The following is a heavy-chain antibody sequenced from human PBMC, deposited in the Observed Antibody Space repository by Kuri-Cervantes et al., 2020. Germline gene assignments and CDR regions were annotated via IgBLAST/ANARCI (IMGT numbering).Heavy chain of an antibody. V-gene: IGHV4-30-4*01. Sequence: SETLSLTCTVSGGSISSGDYYWSWIRQPPGKGLEWIGYIYYSGSTYYNPSLKSRVTISVDTSKNQFSLKLSSVTAADTAVYYCARAARSSGTYYNWFDPWGQGTLVTVSS. J-gene: IGHJ5*02. D-gene: IGHD3-22*01. CDR1: GGSISSGDYY. CDR2: IYYSGST. CDR3: ARAARSSGTYYNWFDP.